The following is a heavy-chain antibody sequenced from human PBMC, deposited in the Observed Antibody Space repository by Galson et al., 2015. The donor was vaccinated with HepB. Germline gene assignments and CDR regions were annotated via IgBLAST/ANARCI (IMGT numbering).Heavy chain of an antibody. D-gene: IGHD3-3*01. Sequence: WVRQMPGKGLEWIGYIYHSGSTYYNPSLKSRVTISVDRSKNQFSLKLSSVTAADTAVYYCARAVDFWSGYGRYYVDYWGQGTLVTVSS. J-gene: IGHJ4*02. CDR2: IYHSGST. V-gene: IGHV4-30-2*01. CDR3: ARAVDFWSGYGRYYVDY.